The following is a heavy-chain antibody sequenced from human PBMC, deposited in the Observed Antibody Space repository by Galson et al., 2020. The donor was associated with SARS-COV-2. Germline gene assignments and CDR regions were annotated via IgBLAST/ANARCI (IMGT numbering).Heavy chain of an antibody. J-gene: IGHJ5*02. CDR2: INSDGSST. CDR3: TRDVVSRFWSGFDA. Sequence: GESLKISCAASGFTFNNHWMHWVRQSPEKGLVWVSRINSDGSSTAYADPVKGRFTISRDNAKNTLYLQMNSLRPEDTAVYYCTRDVVSRFWSGFDAWGQGTLVTVSS. V-gene: IGHV3-74*01. D-gene: IGHD3-3*01. CDR1: GFTFNNHW.